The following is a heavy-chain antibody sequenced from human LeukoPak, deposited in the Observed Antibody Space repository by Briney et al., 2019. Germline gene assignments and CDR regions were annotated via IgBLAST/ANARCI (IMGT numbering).Heavy chain of an antibody. V-gene: IGHV4-39*07. Sequence: SETLSLTCTVSGGSISSSSYYWGWIRQPPGNRLEWIASIYYGGTTQYNPSLKSRATISIDTSNNRFSLRLTSATAADTAVYYCARWSSDWENNYFDPWGQGILVTVSS. CDR3: ARWSSDWENNYFDP. D-gene: IGHD6-19*01. CDR1: GGSISSSSYY. CDR2: IYYGGTT. J-gene: IGHJ5*02.